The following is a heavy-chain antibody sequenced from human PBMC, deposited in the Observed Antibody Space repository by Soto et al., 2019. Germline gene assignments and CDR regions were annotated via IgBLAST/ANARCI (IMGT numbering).Heavy chain of an antibody. Sequence: QVQLQESGPGLVKPSQTLSLTCSVSGGSINSGGYYWTWIRQHPGKGLEWIGNIFYSGSTSYNPSLKSRLTISIDPSKTHFSLKLSSVTAAETAVYYCARNSISKKIDYWGQGTLVTVSS. D-gene: IGHD3-22*01. CDR3: ARNSISKKIDY. CDR1: GGSINSGGYY. J-gene: IGHJ4*02. CDR2: IFYSGST. V-gene: IGHV4-31*03.